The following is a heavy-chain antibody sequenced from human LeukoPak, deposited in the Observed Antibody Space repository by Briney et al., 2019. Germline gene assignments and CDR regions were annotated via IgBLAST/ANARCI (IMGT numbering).Heavy chain of an antibody. J-gene: IGHJ5*02. CDR1: GGSIRSYY. Sequence: SETLSLTCTVSGGSIRSYYWSWIRQPAGKGLEWIGRIYTSGSTNYNPSLKSRVTMSVDTSKNQFSLKLSSVTAADTAVYYCARETPITIFGVVIIGGYDNWFDPWGQGTLVTVSS. CDR3: ARETPITIFGVVIIGGYDNWFDP. D-gene: IGHD3-3*01. CDR2: IYTSGST. V-gene: IGHV4-4*07.